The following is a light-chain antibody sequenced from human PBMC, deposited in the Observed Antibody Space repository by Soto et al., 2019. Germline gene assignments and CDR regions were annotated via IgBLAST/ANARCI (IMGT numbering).Light chain of an antibody. Sequence: EIVMTQSPATLSVSPGERATLSCRASQSVSSNVAWYQQKPGQSPRLILFGASTRATGIPARFSGSGSGTEFTLTISSLQSEDFAVYYCQQYGSSPYTFGQGTKLEIK. V-gene: IGKV3-15*01. CDR2: GAS. CDR3: QQYGSSPYT. CDR1: QSVSSN. J-gene: IGKJ2*01.